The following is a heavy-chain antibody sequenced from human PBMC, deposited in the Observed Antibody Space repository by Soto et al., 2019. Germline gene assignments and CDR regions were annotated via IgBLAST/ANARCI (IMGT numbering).Heavy chain of an antibody. D-gene: IGHD2-15*01. J-gene: IGHJ3*02. CDR2: IYSGGST. V-gene: IGHV3-53*01. CDR3: AKGDFVVVVAGGRWADAFDS. Sequence: TGGSLRLSCAASGFTISSNYMSWVRQAPGKGLEWVSVIYSGGSTYYADSVKGRLTIARDNSKNTLYLQMNSLRAEDTAVYYCAKGDFVVVVAGGRWADAFDSSAQGTMVTLSS. CDR1: GFTISSNY.